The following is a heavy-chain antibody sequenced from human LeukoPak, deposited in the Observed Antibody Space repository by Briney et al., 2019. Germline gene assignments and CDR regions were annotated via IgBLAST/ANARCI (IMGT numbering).Heavy chain of an antibody. V-gene: IGHV3-53*01. CDR2: VYDGGTT. D-gene: IGHD2-2*01. CDR1: GFTVSNNY. Sequence: GGSLRLSCAASGFTVSNNYLSWVRQAPGKGLEWASFVYDGGTTVYADSVKGRFTISRDNSKNTLYLEMNSLRAEDTAVYYCARWYCSSAYCYYDYWGQGTLVTVSS. CDR3: ARWYCSSAYCYYDY. J-gene: IGHJ4*02.